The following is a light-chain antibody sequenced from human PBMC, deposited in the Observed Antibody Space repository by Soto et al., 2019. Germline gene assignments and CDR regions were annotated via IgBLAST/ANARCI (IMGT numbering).Light chain of an antibody. CDR1: SSEIGSYNR. J-gene: IGLJ1*01. CDR2: EVS. V-gene: IGLV2-18*02. Sequence: QSVLTQPPSVSGSPGQSVTISCTGNSSEIGSYNRVSWYQQPPGTAPKLMIYEVSNRPSGVPDRFSGSKSGNTASLTISWLQAEDEADYYCSSYTSSSSYVFGTGTKVTVL. CDR3: SSYTSSSSYV.